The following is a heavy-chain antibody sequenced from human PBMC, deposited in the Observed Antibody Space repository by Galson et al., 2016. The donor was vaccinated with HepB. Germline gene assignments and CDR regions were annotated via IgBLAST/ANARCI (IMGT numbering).Heavy chain of an antibody. CDR1: GFTFGTYA. D-gene: IGHD6-6*01. J-gene: IGHJ6*02. V-gene: IGHV3-30-3*01. CDR3: ARSISLILVRGPPEYSTSLYRYGMAV. CDR2: ISYDANKK. Sequence: SLRLSCAASGFTFGTYAMNWVRQAPGKGLEWVAHISYDANKKDYADSVKGRFILSRDNSNNTLFLQMNSQRAEDTAVYYCARSISLILVRGPPEYSTSLYRYGMAVWGQGTTVTVSS.